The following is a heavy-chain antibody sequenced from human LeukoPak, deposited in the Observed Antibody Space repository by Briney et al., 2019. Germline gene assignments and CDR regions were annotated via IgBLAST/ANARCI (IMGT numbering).Heavy chain of an antibody. CDR3: ARHNGYGNYYYYDLDV. Sequence: GESLKISCKGSGYIFTTYWIAWVRQMPGKGLEWMGTVYPGDSETRDNPSFQGQVTISTDKSINTAYLQWSSLKASDTAMYYCARHNGYGNYYYYDLDVWGQGTTVTVSS. V-gene: IGHV5-51*01. CDR2: VYPGDSET. J-gene: IGHJ6*02. CDR1: GYIFTTYW. D-gene: IGHD5-18*01.